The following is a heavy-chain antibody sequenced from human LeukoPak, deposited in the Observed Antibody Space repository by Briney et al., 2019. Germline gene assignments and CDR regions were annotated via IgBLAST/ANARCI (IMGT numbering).Heavy chain of an antibody. V-gene: IGHV3-23*01. D-gene: IGHD1-26*01. CDR2: ISGSGGST. Sequence: GGSLRLSCAASGFTFSSYAMSWVRRAPGKGLEWVSAISGSGGSTYYADSVKGRFTISRDNSKNTLYLQMNSLRAEDTAVYYCAKVRVGATTRAFDYWGQGTLVTVSS. J-gene: IGHJ4*02. CDR1: GFTFSSYA. CDR3: AKVRVGATTRAFDY.